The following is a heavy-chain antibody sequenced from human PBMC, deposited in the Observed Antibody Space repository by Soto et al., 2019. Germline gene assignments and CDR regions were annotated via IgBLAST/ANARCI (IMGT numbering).Heavy chain of an antibody. CDR2: INYSGST. D-gene: IGHD3-22*01. Sequence: QVQLQESGPGLVKPSQTLSLTCTVSGGSIGSGSYYWSWIRQHPGKGLEWIGYINYSGSTFYIPSPMSRVTTAIDTSTNQFSLKLSSVTAADTAVYYCARAGYDRDGGGYYYFDYWGQGTLVTVSS. V-gene: IGHV4-31*03. CDR3: ARAGYDRDGGGYYYFDY. J-gene: IGHJ4*02. CDR1: GGSIGSGSYY.